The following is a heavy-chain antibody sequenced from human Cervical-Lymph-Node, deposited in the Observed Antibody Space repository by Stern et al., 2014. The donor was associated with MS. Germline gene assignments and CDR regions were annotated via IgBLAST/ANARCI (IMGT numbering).Heavy chain of an antibody. Sequence: QVQLVESGAEVKKPGSSVKISCKASGGTFSNYAFSWVRQAPGQGLAWMGWIIPIFGTKNYAQKFQGRVTITADESTSTVYMEMSSLRSDDTAVYYCARDSEIFFAMDVWGQGTTVTVSS. J-gene: IGHJ6*02. CDR1: GGTFSNYA. D-gene: IGHD1-14*01. V-gene: IGHV1-69*01. CDR3: ARDSEIFFAMDV. CDR2: IIPIFGTK.